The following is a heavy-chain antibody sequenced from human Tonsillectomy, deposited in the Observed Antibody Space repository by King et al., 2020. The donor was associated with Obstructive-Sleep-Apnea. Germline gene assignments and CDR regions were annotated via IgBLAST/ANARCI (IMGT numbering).Heavy chain of an antibody. CDR2: MYHSGTT. J-gene: IGHJ4*02. CDR3: ARAAVTASTDY. CDR1: GYSLSSGYY. V-gene: IGHV4-38-2*02. Sequence: QLQESGPGLVKPSETLSLTCSVSGYSLSSGYYWGWVRQPPGQGLEWIGSMYHSGTTYYNPALKSRVGISVDTSKNQFSLKLSSVTAADTAVYYCARAAVTASTDYWGQGTLVTVSS. D-gene: IGHD2-2*01.